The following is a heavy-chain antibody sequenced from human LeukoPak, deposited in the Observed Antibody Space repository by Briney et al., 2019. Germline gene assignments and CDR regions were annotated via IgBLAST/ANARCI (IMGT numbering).Heavy chain of an antibody. V-gene: IGHV1-69*04. CDR2: IIPILGIA. D-gene: IGHD5-12*01. J-gene: IGHJ4*02. Sequence: SVKVSCKASGGTFSSYAISWVRQAPGQGLEWMGRIIPILGIANYAQKFQGRVTITADKSTSTAYMELGSLRSEDTAVYYCAREGGYSGYDPFDYWGQGTLVTVSS. CDR3: AREGGYSGYDPFDY. CDR1: GGTFSSYA.